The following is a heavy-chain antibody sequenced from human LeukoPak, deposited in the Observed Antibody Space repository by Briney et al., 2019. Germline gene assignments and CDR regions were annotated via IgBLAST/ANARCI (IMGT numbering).Heavy chain of an antibody. CDR1: GYTFTGYY. V-gene: IGHV1-2*02. D-gene: IGHD5-24*01. CDR2: INPNSVFT. J-gene: IGHJ3*02. CDR3: ARDSRERSFDI. Sequence: ASVKVSCKASGYTFTGYYMHWVRQAPGQGLEWTGRINPNSVFTNSAQKFQGRVTMTRDTSISTAYMELTGLTSDDTAVYYCARDSRERSFDIWGQGTMLTVSS.